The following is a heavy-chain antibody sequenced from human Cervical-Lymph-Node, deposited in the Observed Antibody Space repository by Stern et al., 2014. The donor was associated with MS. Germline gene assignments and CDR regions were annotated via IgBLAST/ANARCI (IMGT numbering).Heavy chain of an antibody. CDR2: ILYDGNHK. J-gene: IGHJ4*02. V-gene: IGHV3-30*03. D-gene: IGHD2-8*01. CDR1: GFTFSSYG. CDR3: ARDYEDTSMLFDH. Sequence: VHLVESGGAVVQPGRSLRLSCAASGFTFSSYGMHWVRQAPGQGLEWVTVILYDGNHKYYAASVKGRFTISRDNSKNTLHLQMNSVTPDDTAIYYCARDYEDTSMLFDHWGQGTLVTVSS.